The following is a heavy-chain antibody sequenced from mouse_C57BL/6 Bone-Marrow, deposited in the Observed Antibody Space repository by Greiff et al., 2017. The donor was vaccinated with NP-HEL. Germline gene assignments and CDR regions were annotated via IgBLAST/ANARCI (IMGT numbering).Heavy chain of an antibody. CDR1: GYTFTSYW. CDR3: ARGDWEGPRFAY. Sequence: QVQLKQPGAELVKPGASVKLSCKASGYTFTSYWMHWVKQRPGQGLEWIGMIHPNSGSTNYNEKFKSKATLTVDKSSSTAYMQLSSLTSEDSAVYYCARGDWEGPRFAYWGQGTLVTVSA. V-gene: IGHV1-64*01. D-gene: IGHD4-1*01. CDR2: IHPNSGST. J-gene: IGHJ3*01.